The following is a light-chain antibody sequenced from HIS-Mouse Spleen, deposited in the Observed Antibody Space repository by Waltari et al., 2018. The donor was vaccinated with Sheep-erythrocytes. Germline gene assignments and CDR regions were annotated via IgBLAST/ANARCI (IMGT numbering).Light chain of an antibody. Sequence: QSVLTQPPSASGTPGQRVTIPCSGSRPNIGSHTVNWYQQLPGTAPKLLNYSNNQRPSGVPDRFSGSKSGTSASLAISGLQSEDEADYYCAAWDDSLNGVVFGGGTKLTVL. CDR1: RPNIGSHT. CDR2: SNN. V-gene: IGLV1-44*01. J-gene: IGLJ2*01. CDR3: AAWDDSLNGVV.